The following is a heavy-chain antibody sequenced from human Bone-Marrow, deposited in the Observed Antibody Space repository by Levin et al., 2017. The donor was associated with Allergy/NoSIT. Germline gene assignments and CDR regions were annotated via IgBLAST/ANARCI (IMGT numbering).Heavy chain of an antibody. D-gene: IGHD3-22*01. CDR3: ARDRDHYDSSGYYVVYYGMDV. Sequence: SETLSLTCTVSGGSISSGDYYWSWIRQPPGKGLEWIGYIYSSGNTFYNPSLKSRLSMSVDTSKNQFSLKLTSVTAADTAVYYCARDRDHYDSSGYYVVYYGMDVWGQGTSVTVSS. CDR2: IYSSGNT. V-gene: IGHV4-30-4*01. J-gene: IGHJ6*02. CDR1: GGSISSGDYY.